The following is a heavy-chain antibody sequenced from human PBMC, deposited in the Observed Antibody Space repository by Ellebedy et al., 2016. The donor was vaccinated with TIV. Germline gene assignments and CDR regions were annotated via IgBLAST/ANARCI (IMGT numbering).Heavy chain of an antibody. J-gene: IGHJ4*02. V-gene: IGHV1-46*01. Sequence: ASVKVSCKASGYTFTTYYIHWVRQAPGQGLEWMGVIFPSGGGTNYAQKFQGRVTMTRDTSASTVYMELSSLRSDDTAVYYCARELSGGYFDYWGQGTLVIVSS. D-gene: IGHD2-15*01. CDR3: ARELSGGYFDY. CDR2: IFPSGGGT. CDR1: GYTFTTYY.